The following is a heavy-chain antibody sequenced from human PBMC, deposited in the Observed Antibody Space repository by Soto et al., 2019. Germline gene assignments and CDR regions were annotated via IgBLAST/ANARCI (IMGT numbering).Heavy chain of an antibody. CDR3: ARSLIYHCSGTRCYRFGMDV. V-gene: IGHV3-23*01. J-gene: IGHJ6*02. D-gene: IGHD2-2*01. CDR1: GFTFSIHA. CDR2: IRDSGDGT. Sequence: EVQLLESGGGLVQRGGSLRLSCAASGFTFSIHAMTWVRQAPGKGLEWVSGIRDSGDGTDYADSVKGRFTISRDNSKNTLYLQMDSLRAEDTAVYYCARSLIYHCSGTRCYRFGMDVWGQGTTVTVSS.